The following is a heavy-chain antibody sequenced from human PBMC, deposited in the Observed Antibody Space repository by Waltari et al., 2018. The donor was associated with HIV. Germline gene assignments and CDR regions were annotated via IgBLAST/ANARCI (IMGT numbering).Heavy chain of an antibody. CDR1: GFTFSSYS. V-gene: IGHV3-21*01. Sequence: EVQLVESGGGLVKPGGSLRLSCAASGFTFSSYSMNWVRQAPGKGLEWVSSIRSRSSYIYYADSVKGRFTISRDNAKNSLYLQMNSLRAEDTAVYYCARDFWGGYYYGMDVWGQGTTVTVSS. J-gene: IGHJ6*02. CDR3: ARDFWGGYYYGMDV. D-gene: IGHD3-16*01. CDR2: IRSRSSYI.